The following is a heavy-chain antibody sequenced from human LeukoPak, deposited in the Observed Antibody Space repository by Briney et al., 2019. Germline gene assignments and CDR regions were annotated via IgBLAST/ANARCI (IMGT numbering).Heavy chain of an antibody. CDR3: AREMGYSYGRQNFDY. CDR1: GGTFSSYA. CDR2: IIPILGIE. J-gene: IGHJ4*02. Sequence: SVKVSCKASGGTFSSYAISWVRQAPGQGLEWMGRIIPILGIENYAQKFQGRVTITADKSTSTAYMELSSLRSEDTAVYYCAREMGYSYGRQNFDYWGQGTLVTVSS. V-gene: IGHV1-69*04. D-gene: IGHD5-18*01.